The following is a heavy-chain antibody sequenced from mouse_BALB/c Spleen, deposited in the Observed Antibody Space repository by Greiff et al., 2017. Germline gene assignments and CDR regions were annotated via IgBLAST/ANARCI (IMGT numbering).Heavy chain of an antibody. CDR1: GDSITSGY. CDR3: ARRGGGSSPAMDY. J-gene: IGHJ4*01. D-gene: IGHD1-1*01. CDR2: ISYSGST. Sequence: EVQLQQSGPSLVKPSQTLSLTCSVTGDSITSGYWNWIRKFPGNKLEYMGYISYSGSTYYNPSLKSRISITRDTSKNQYYLQLNSVTTEDTATYYCARRGGGSSPAMDYWGQGTSVTVSS. V-gene: IGHV3-8*02.